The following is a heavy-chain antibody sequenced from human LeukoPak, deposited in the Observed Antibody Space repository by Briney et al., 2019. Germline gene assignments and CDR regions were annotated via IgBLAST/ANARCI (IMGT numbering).Heavy chain of an antibody. CDR2: ISWNSGSI. CDR1: GFTFDDYA. CDR3: AKDMRGSYFSGAFDI. V-gene: IGHV3-9*01. D-gene: IGHD1-26*01. J-gene: IGHJ3*02. Sequence: GRSLRLSCAASGFTFDDYAMHWVRQAPGKGLEWVSGISWNSGSIGYADSVKGRFTISRDKAKNSLYLQMNSLRAEDTALYYCAKDMRGSYFSGAFDIWGQGTMVTVSS.